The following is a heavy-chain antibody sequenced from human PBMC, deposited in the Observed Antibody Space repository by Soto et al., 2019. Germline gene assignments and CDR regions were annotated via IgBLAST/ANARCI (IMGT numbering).Heavy chain of an antibody. CDR2: TYYRSKWYN. J-gene: IGHJ3*02. CDR1: EGSVSGTSAA. V-gene: IGHV6-1*01. CDR3: ARWSQGAHAFEI. D-gene: IGHD1-26*01. Sequence: XQTLSLPCAISEGSVSGTSAAWDLIRQAPSRGLEWRGRTYYRSKWYNDYAVSVKSRITSNPDTSKNPFSLQLNSVTPEDTAVYYCARWSQGAHAFEIWGQGTMVTVSS.